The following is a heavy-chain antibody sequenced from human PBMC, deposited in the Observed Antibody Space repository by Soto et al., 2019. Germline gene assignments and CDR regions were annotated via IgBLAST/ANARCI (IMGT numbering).Heavy chain of an antibody. Sequence: GGPLRLSCAASGFTFDDYAMHWVRQAPGKGLEWVSGISWNSGSIGYADSVKGRFTISRDNAKNSLYLQMNSLRAEDTALYYCAKDMYNWNDEDAFDIWGQGTMVTVSS. CDR3: AKDMYNWNDEDAFDI. D-gene: IGHD1-1*01. V-gene: IGHV3-9*01. CDR1: GFTFDDYA. CDR2: ISWNSGSI. J-gene: IGHJ3*02.